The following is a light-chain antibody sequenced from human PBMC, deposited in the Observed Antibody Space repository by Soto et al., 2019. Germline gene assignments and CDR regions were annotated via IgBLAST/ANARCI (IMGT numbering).Light chain of an antibody. CDR1: QSISNW. J-gene: IGKJ1*01. CDR2: HAS. V-gene: IGKV1-5*01. CDR3: QQYNSYS. Sequence: IQLTQSPSTLSASVGDRVTLTCRASQSISNWLAWYQQKPGTAPKLLIYHASILETAVPSRFSGNGSGTEFTLTISSLQPGDFATYYCQQYNSYSFGQASRVEIK.